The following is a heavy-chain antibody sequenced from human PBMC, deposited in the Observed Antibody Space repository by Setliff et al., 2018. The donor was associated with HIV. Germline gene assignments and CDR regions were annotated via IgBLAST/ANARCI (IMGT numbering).Heavy chain of an antibody. CDR1: GFTFDDYG. V-gene: IGHV3-20*04. CDR2: INWSGSTI. J-gene: IGHJ6*03. Sequence: PGESLKISCVVSGFTFDDYGMSWVCQTPGAGLEWLSDINWSGSTIYYADSVKGRFTISRDNAKNSPYLQMNSLRPEDTAVYYCAREPGDDSDFWSDYQYYMDVWGKGTTVTVSS. CDR3: AREPGDDSDFWSDYQYYMDV. D-gene: IGHD3-3*01.